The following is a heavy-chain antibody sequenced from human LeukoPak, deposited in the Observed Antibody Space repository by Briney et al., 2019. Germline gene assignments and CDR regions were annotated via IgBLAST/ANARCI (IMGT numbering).Heavy chain of an antibody. Sequence: ASVKVSCKVSGYTLTELSIHWVRQAPGKGLGWMGGFDPEEGETIHAQKFQGRVTMTEDTSTDTAYMELSSLRSEDTAVYYCATGQQLVWEGFDYWGQGTLVTVSS. J-gene: IGHJ4*02. CDR3: ATGQQLVWEGFDY. CDR1: GYTLTELS. V-gene: IGHV1-24*01. D-gene: IGHD6-13*01. CDR2: FDPEEGET.